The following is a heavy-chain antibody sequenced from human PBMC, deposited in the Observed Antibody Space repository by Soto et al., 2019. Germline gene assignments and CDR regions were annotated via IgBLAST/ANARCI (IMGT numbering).Heavy chain of an antibody. J-gene: IGHJ4*02. CDR2: IIPMFGTA. CDR3: ARSNSGNVNSYSPFDY. CDR1: GGTSRSYP. D-gene: IGHD2-2*02. V-gene: IGHV1-69*01. Sequence: QVQLAQSGAEVKKPGSSVKVSCKASGGTSRSYPISWVRQAPGQGLEWMGGIIPMFGTANYAQKFQGRITITADDSTSTADMELSSLRSEDTAVYYCARSNSGNVNSYSPFDYWGEGTLVTVSS.